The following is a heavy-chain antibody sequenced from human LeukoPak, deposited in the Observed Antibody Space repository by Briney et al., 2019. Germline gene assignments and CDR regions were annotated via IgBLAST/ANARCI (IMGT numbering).Heavy chain of an antibody. CDR1: GFTFSSYA. CDR2: ISGSGGRT. J-gene: IGHJ6*03. V-gene: IGHV3-23*01. D-gene: IGHD1-26*01. Sequence: GGSLRLSCAASGFTFSSYAMSWVRQAPGKGLEWISDISGSGGRTYYADSVKGRFTISRDNSENTLYLQVNSLRAEDTAVYYCAREYYYYYMDVWGKGATVTVSS. CDR3: AREYYYYYMDV.